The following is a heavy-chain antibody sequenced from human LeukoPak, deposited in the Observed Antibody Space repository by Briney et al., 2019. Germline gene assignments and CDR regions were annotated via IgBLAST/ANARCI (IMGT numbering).Heavy chain of an antibody. CDR1: GFTFSSYS. CDR2: ISSSSSYI. Sequence: GGSLRLSCAASGFTFSSYSMNWVRQAPGKGLEWVSSISSSSSYIYYADSVKGRFTISRDNSKNTLYLQMNSLRAEDTAVYYCAKDPSYSGYGTFDYWGQGTLVTVSS. CDR3: AKDPSYSGYGTFDY. J-gene: IGHJ4*02. V-gene: IGHV3-21*04. D-gene: IGHD5-12*01.